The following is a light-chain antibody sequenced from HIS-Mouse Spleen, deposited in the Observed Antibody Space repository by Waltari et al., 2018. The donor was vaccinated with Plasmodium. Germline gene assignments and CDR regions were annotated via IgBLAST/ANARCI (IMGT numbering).Light chain of an antibody. Sequence: SYELTQPPSVSVSPGQTASITCSGAKLGDKYACWYQQKPGQSPVPVIYQDSKRPSGIPERFSGSNSGNTATLTISGTQAMDEADYYCQAWDSSTDYVFGTGTKVTVL. J-gene: IGLJ1*01. CDR1: KLGDKY. CDR3: QAWDSSTDYV. CDR2: QDS. V-gene: IGLV3-1*01.